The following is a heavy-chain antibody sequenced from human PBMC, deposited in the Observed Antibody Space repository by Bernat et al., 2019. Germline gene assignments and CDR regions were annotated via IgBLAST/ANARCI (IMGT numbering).Heavy chain of an antibody. CDR3: ARMYSSSWWLFDY. D-gene: IGHD6-13*01. J-gene: IGHJ4*02. Sequence: QLQLQESGPGLVKPSETLSLTCTVSGGSISSSSYYWGWIRQPPGKGLEWIGSIYYSGSTYYNPSLKSRVTLSVDTSKNQFSLKLSSVTAADTAVYYCARMYSSSWWLFDYWGQGTLVTVSS. V-gene: IGHV4-39*01. CDR2: IYYSGST. CDR1: GGSISSSSYY.